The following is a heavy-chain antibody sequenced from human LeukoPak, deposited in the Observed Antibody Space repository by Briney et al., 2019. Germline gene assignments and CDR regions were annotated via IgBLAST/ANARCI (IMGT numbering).Heavy chain of an antibody. CDR1: GFTFSSYA. D-gene: IGHD6-19*01. V-gene: IGHV3-30-3*01. Sequence: PGGSLRLSCAASGFTFSSYAMHWVRQAPGKGLEWVAVISYDGSNKYYAESVKGRFTISRDNSKNTLYLQMNSLRAEDTAVYYCARDPGYSSGWLYYYYYYGMDVWGQGTTVTVSS. J-gene: IGHJ6*02. CDR2: ISYDGSNK. CDR3: ARDPGYSSGWLYYYYYYGMDV.